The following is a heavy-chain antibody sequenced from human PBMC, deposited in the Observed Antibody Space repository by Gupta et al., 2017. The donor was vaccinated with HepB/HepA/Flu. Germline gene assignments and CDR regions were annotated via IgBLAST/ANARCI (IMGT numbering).Heavy chain of an antibody. CDR2: ISRSGGNT. CDR3: AKDLTGTYGDYFDY. Sequence: EVQLLESGGDLVQPGGSLRLSCAASGFRFSSYAMSWVRQAPGKGPEWVSEISRSGGNTYYADSVKGRFSISRDNSKSTLYLQMNSLKVEDTAVYYCAKDLTGTYGDYFDYWGQGTPVAVSA. D-gene: IGHD1-20*01. J-gene: IGHJ4*02. V-gene: IGHV3-23*01. CDR1: GFRFSSYA.